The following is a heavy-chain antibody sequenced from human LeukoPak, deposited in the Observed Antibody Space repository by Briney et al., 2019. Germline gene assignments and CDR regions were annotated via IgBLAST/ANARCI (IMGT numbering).Heavy chain of an antibody. CDR1: GGSFSGYY. V-gene: IGHV4-34*01. J-gene: IGHJ4*02. Sequence: SETLSLTCAVYGGSFSGYYWSWIRQPPGKGLEWIGEINHSGSTNYNPSLKSRVTISVDTSKNQFSLKLSSVTAADTAVYYCARVPYSRRAGGFDYWGQGTLVTVSS. D-gene: IGHD6-13*01. CDR3: ARVPYSRRAGGFDY. CDR2: INHSGST.